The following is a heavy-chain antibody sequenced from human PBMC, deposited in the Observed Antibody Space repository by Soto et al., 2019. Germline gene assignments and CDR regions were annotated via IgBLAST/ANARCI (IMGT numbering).Heavy chain of an antibody. V-gene: IGHV2-5*02. CDR1: GFSLNTGGLG. CDR3: AHSRYGGDRVRSYSSHYYDGMDV. Sequence: QITLKESGPTLVKPTQTLTLTCTFSGFSLNTGGLGVGWIRQPPGKALEWLALIYWDGDKRYSPSLKSRLSITKDASNNAVDLTTTNMDHVDTATYYCAHSRYGGDRVRSYSSHYYDGMDVWGQGTPVTVSS. J-gene: IGHJ6*02. D-gene: IGHD2-21*02. CDR2: IYWDGDK.